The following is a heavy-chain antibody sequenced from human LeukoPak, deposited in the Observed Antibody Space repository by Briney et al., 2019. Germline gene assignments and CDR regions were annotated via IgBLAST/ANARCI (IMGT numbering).Heavy chain of an antibody. V-gene: IGHV3-30-3*01. CDR2: ISYDGSNK. D-gene: IGHD3-22*01. CDR1: GFTFSSYA. Sequence: GGSLRLSCAASGFTFSSYAMHWVRQAPGKGLEWVAVISYDGSNKYYADSVKGRFTISRDNSKNTLYLQMNSLRAEDTAVYYCAKDYLRYDSLDYWGQGTLVTVSS. CDR3: AKDYLRYDSLDY. J-gene: IGHJ4*02.